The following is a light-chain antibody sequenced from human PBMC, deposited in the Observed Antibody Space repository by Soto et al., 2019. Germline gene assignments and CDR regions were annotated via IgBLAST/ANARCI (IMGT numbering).Light chain of an antibody. CDR3: QQYSKWPWT. V-gene: IGKV3-15*01. J-gene: IGKJ1*01. CDR1: QGVSNS. CDR2: GAS. Sequence: EIVMTQSPATLSVSPGERATLSCRASQGVSNSLAWHQQKPGQGPRLLIYGASTRATGIPARFSGSGSGTDFTLTISSLQSEDFAVYYCQQYSKWPWTFGQGTKVEI.